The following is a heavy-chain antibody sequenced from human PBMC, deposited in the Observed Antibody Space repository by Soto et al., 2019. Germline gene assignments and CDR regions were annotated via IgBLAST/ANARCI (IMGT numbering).Heavy chain of an antibody. CDR1: GFTFSSYW. CDR3: VRAPREDTGYEYYLDY. J-gene: IGHJ4*02. CDR2: IKQDGSAK. Sequence: EVQLVESGGGLVQPGGSLRLSCAGSGFTFSSYWMSWVRQIPDKGLEWVAKIKQDGSAKSYVDSVKGRFTISRDNARNSLALQMDSLRAEDTAVYYCVRAPREDTGYEYYLDYWGQGTLVTVSS. V-gene: IGHV3-7*01. D-gene: IGHD5-12*01.